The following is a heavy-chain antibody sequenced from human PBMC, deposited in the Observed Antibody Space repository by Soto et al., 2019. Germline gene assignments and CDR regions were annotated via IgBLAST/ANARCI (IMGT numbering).Heavy chain of an antibody. D-gene: IGHD2-15*01. V-gene: IGHV3-30-3*01. CDR1: GFTFSNYA. Sequence: QVQLVESGGGVVQPGRSLRLSCTASGFTFSNYAMYWVRQAPGKGLEWVAVISYVVSRTNCADSVKGRFTISRDNSKNTLYMQMSSLRAADTAVYYCASEASRGSLVDYWGQGTLVTVSS. CDR2: ISYVVSRT. CDR3: ASEASRGSLVDY. J-gene: IGHJ4*02.